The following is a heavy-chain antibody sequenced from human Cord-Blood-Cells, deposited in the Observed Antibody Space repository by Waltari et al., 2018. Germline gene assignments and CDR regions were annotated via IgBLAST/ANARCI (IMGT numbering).Heavy chain of an antibody. CDR2: INPNSGGT. CDR3: ARAGAYSSSSWFDP. CDR1: GYTFTGYY. D-gene: IGHD6-6*01. J-gene: IGHJ5*02. Sequence: QVQLVQSGAEVKKPGASVKVSCKASGYTFTGYYMHWVRQAPGQGLEWMVWINPNSGGTNYAQKFQGRVTMTRDTSISTAYMELSRLRSGDTAVYYWARAGAYSSSSWFDPWGQGTLVTVSS. V-gene: IGHV1-2*02.